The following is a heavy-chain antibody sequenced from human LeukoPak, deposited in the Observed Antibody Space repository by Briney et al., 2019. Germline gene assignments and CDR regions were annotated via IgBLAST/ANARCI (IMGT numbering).Heavy chain of an antibody. Sequence: ASVKVSCKASGGTFSSYAISWVRQAPGQGLEWMGGTIPIFGTANYAQKFQGRVTITADESTSTAYMELSSLRSEDTAVYYCATERGTAGYYDSSGYYDAFDIWGQGTMVTVSS. D-gene: IGHD3-22*01. CDR1: GGTFSSYA. J-gene: IGHJ3*02. CDR3: ATERGTAGYYDSSGYYDAFDI. V-gene: IGHV1-69*13. CDR2: TIPIFGTA.